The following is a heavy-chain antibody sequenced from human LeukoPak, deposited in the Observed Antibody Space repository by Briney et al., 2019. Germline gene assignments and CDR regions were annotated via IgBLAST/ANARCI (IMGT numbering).Heavy chain of an antibody. CDR2: IYYSGST. D-gene: IGHD1-26*01. CDR1: GGSISSYY. J-gene: IGHJ4*02. V-gene: IGHV4-59*08. Sequence: SETLSLTCTVSGGSISSYYWSWIRQPPGKGLEWIGYIYYSGSTNYNPSLKSRVTISVDTSKNQFSLKLSSVTAADTAVYYCARRVHSGSYSFDYWGQGTLVTVSS. CDR3: ARRVHSGSYSFDY.